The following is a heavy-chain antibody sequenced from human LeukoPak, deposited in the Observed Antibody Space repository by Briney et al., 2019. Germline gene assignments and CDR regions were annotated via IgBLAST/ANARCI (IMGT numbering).Heavy chain of an antibody. CDR1: GFTFSSYA. CDR2: ISSNGGST. D-gene: IGHD4-17*01. CDR3: VKDGTVTTSSGYFDL. Sequence: GGSLRLSCSASGFTFSSYAMHWVRQAPGKGLEYVSAISSNGGSTYYADSVKGRFTISRDNSKNTLYLQISSLRAEDTAVYYCVKDGTVTTSSGYFDLWGRGTLVTVSS. J-gene: IGHJ2*01. V-gene: IGHV3-64D*09.